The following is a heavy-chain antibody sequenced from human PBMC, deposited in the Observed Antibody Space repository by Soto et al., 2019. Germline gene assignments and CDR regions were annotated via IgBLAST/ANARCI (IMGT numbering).Heavy chain of an antibody. D-gene: IGHD3-22*01. J-gene: IGHJ4*02. V-gene: IGHV5-51*01. Sequence: PGESLKISCKGSGYSFTSYWIGWVRQMPGKGLEWMGIIYPGDSDTRYSPSFQGQVTISADKSISTAYLQWSSLKASDTAMYYCARGGYYYDSSGYYHTPFDYWGQGTLVTVS. CDR3: ARGGYYYDSSGYYHTPFDY. CDR1: GYSFTSYW. CDR2: IYPGDSDT.